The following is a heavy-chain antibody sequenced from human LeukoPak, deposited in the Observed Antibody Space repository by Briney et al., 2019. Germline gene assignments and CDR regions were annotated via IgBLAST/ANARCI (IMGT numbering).Heavy chain of an antibody. D-gene: IGHD4-17*01. J-gene: IGHJ2*01. CDR2: INHSGST. V-gene: IGHV4-34*01. Sequence: SETVSLTCAVYGGSFSGYYWSWIRQPPGKGLEWIGEINHSGSTNYNPSLKSRVTISVDTSKNQFSLKLSSVTAADTAVYYCARALHDYGDPSYWYFDLWGRGTLVTVSS. CDR3: ARALHDYGDPSYWYFDL. CDR1: GGSFSGYY.